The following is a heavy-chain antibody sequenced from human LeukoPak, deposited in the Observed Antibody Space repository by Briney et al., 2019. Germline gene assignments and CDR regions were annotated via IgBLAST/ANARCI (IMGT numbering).Heavy chain of an antibody. V-gene: IGHV3-21*01. D-gene: IGHD2-2*01. CDR2: ISSSSSYI. CDR3: ARGGPPDIVVVPGSRYYYMDV. Sequence: GGSLRLSCAASGFTFSSYWMSWVRQAPGKGLEWVSSISSSSSYIYYADSVKGRFTISRDNAKNSLYLQMNSLRAEDTAVYYCARGGPPDIVVVPGSRYYYMDVWGKGTTVTVSS. J-gene: IGHJ6*03. CDR1: GFTFSSYW.